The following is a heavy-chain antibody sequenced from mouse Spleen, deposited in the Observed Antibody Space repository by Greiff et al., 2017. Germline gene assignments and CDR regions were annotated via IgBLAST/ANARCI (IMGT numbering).Heavy chain of an antibody. V-gene: IGHV1-20*01. CDR1: GYSFTGYF. Sequence: EVQLQQSGPELVKPGDSVKISCKASGYSFTGYFMNWVMQSHGKSLEWIGRINPYNGDTFYNQKFKGKATLTVDKSSSTAHMELRSLTSEDSAVYYCARCDYDGRGFDYWGQGTTLTVSS. CDR2: INPYNGDT. CDR3: ARCDYDGRGFDY. D-gene: IGHD2-4*01. J-gene: IGHJ2*01.